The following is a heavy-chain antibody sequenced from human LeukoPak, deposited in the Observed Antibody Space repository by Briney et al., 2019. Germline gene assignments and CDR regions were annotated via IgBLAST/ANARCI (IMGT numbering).Heavy chain of an antibody. Sequence: SVKVSCXASGGTFSSYAISWVRQAPGQGLGWMGRIIPIFGTANYAQKFQGRVTITTDESTSTAYMELSSLRSEDTAVYYCARVGMEYYYMDVWGKGTTVTVSS. D-gene: IGHD6-13*01. CDR3: ARVGMEYYYMDV. V-gene: IGHV1-69*05. CDR1: GGTFSSYA. J-gene: IGHJ6*03. CDR2: IIPIFGTA.